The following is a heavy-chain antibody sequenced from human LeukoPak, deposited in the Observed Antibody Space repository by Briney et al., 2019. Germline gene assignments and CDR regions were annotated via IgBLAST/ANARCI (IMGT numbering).Heavy chain of an antibody. CDR2: IYSGGST. CDR3: ARDFRQLWSRTFDY. J-gene: IGHJ4*02. D-gene: IGHD5-18*01. CDR1: GFTSRSTY. V-gene: IGHV3-53*01. Sequence: GGSLSPSCAASGFTSRSTYMSWVRQAPGKGLEWVSVIYSGGSTYYADSVKGRFTISRDNSKNTLYLQMNSLRAEDTAVYYCARDFRQLWSRTFDYWGQGTLVTVSS.